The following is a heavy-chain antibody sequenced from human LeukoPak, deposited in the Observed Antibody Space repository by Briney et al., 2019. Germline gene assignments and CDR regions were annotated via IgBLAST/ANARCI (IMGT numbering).Heavy chain of an antibody. V-gene: IGHV2-5*02. Sequence: SGPTLVKPTQTLTLTCTFSGFSLTTYGVGVGWIRQPPGKALEGLALIYWDDEKRYRPSLRTRLTIPKDTSKSQVVLTLTNMDPVDTATYYCAHLNFYNDGGYSRAFDYWGQGTLVTVSS. D-gene: IGHD2-15*01. J-gene: IGHJ4*02. CDR1: GFSLTTYGVG. CDR3: AHLNFYNDGGYSRAFDY. CDR2: IYWDDEK.